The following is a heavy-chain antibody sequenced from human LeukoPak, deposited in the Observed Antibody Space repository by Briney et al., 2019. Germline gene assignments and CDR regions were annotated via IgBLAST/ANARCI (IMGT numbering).Heavy chain of an antibody. Sequence: SETLSLTCTVSGGSISSGSYYWSWIRQPAGKGLEWIGRIYTSGSTNYNPSLKSRVTISVDTSKNQFSLKLSSVTAADTAVYYCARGYYYDSPLDAFDIWGQGTMVTVSS. CDR1: GGSISSGSYY. D-gene: IGHD3-22*01. V-gene: IGHV4-61*02. CDR2: IYTSGST. CDR3: ARGYYYDSPLDAFDI. J-gene: IGHJ3*02.